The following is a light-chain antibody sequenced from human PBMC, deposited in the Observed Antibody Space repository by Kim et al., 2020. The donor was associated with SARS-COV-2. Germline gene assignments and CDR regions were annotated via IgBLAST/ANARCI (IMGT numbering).Light chain of an antibody. J-gene: IGKJ5*01. CDR1: QSIGTW. V-gene: IGKV1-5*01. CDR3: QQYYTYSPIT. CDR2: DAS. Sequence: GDRVAIACRASQSIGTWLAWYQQKPGKAPDLLIYDASSLQSGVPSRFSGSGSGTDFTLTISSLQPDDFATYYCQQYYTYSPITFGQGTRLEIK.